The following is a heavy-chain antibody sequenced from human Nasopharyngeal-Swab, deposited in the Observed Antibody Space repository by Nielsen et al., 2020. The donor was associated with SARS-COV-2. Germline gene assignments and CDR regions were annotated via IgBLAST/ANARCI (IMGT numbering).Heavy chain of an antibody. J-gene: IGHJ6*03. Sequence: WIRQPPGKGLDFLFSINHSGSTNYNPSLKSRVTISVDTSKNQFSLKLSSVTAADTAVYYCARVLRGVAARPLGFGYYYYYYMDVWGKGTTVTVSS. CDR2: INHSGST. CDR3: ARVLRGVAARPLGFGYYYYYYMDV. V-gene: IGHV4-34*01. D-gene: IGHD6-6*01.